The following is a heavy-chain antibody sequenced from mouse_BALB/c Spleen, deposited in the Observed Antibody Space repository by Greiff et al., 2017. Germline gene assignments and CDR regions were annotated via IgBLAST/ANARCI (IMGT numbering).Heavy chain of an antibody. CDR1: GFAFSSYD. J-gene: IGHJ3*01. V-gene: IGHV5-12-1*01. CDR3: ARHDYWFAY. Sequence: EVHLVESGGGLVKPGGSLKLSCAASGFAFSSYDMSWVRQTPEKGLEWVAYISSGGGSTYYPDTVKGRFTISRDNAKNTLYLQMSSLKSEDTVMYYCARHDYWFAYWGQGTLVTVSA. D-gene: IGHD2-4*01. CDR2: ISSGGGST.